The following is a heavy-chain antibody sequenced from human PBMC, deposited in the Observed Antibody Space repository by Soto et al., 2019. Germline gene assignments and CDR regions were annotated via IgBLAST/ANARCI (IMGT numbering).Heavy chain of an antibody. V-gene: IGHV3-23*01. Sequence: EAQLLESGGGLVQPGGSLRLSCAASGFTFSTYPMSWVRQAPGKGLEWVSGISGSGISTYYTDSVKGRFTISRDNSKNTVFLQMNSLRDEDTAVYYCVKPPVITASYCYYDMDGWGQGTTVTVAS. CDR3: VKPPVITASYCYYDMDG. CDR2: ISGSGIST. CDR1: GFTFSTYP. J-gene: IGHJ6*02. D-gene: IGHD4-4*01.